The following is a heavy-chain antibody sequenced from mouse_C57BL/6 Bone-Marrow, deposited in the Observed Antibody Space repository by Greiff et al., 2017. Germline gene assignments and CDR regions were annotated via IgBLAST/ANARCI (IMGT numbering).Heavy chain of an antibody. CDR2: IDPEDGDT. Sequence: EVQLQQSGAELVRPGASVKLSCTASGFNIKDDYMHWVKQRPEQGLEWIGWIDPEDGDTEYASKFQGKATITADTSSNTAYLQLSSLTSEDTAVYYCTTGGYYGSGSFAYWGKGTLVTVSA. D-gene: IGHD1-1*01. CDR3: TTGGYYGSGSFAY. CDR1: GFNIKDDY. V-gene: IGHV14-4*01. J-gene: IGHJ3*01.